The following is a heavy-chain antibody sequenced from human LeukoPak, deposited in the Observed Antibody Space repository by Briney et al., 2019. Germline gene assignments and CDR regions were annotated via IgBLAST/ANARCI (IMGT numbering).Heavy chain of an antibody. D-gene: IGHD4-17*01. J-gene: IGHJ4*02. Sequence: SETLSLTCTVSGGSISSYYWSWLRQPPGKGLEWIGYIYYSGSTNYNPSLKSRVTISVDTSKNQFSLKLSSVTAADTAVYYCARAYGDYPDYWGQGTLVTVSS. CDR2: IYYSGST. V-gene: IGHV4-59*01. CDR3: ARAYGDYPDY. CDR1: GGSISSYY.